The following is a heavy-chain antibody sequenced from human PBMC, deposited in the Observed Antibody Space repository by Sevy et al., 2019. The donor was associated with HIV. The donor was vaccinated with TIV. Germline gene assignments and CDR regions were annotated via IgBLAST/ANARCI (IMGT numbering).Heavy chain of an antibody. D-gene: IGHD6-25*01. CDR2: IRYDGINK. Sequence: GGSLRLSCAASGFRFNNFGMYWVRQAPGKGLEGVAFIRYDGINKYYVDSVKGRRTISRDNSKDRLYLEMKSLRLEDTAIYYCAKGGSGGIDHYGMDVWGQGTTVTVSS. V-gene: IGHV3-30*02. J-gene: IGHJ6*02. CDR3: AKGGSGGIDHYGMDV. CDR1: GFRFNNFG.